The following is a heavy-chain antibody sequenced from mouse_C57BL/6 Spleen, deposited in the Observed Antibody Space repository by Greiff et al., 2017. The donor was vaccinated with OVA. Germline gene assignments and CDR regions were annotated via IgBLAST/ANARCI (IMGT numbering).Heavy chain of an antibody. CDR2: INPNNGGT. D-gene: IGHD2-2*01. CDR3: ARAFYYGYDVGFAY. V-gene: IGHV1-18*01. Sequence: VQLKQSGPELVKPGASVKIPCKASGYTFTDYNMDWVKQSHGKSLEWIGDINPNNGGTIYNQKFKGKATLTVDKSSSTAYMELRSLTSEDTAVYYCARAFYYGYDVGFAYWGQGTLVTVSA. CDR1: GYTFTDYN. J-gene: IGHJ3*01.